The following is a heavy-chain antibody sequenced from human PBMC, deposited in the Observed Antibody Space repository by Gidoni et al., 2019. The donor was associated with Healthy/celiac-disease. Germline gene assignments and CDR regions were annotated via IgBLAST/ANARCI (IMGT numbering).Heavy chain of an antibody. Sequence: QVQLVESGGGLVKPGGSLRLSCAASRFTFSDYYMRWTRQAPGKGLGWVSYISSSGSTIYYADSVKGRFTISRDNAKNSLYLQMNSLRAEDTAVYYGARDEASGYSYGDPLDYWGQGTLVTVSS. CDR2: ISSSGSTI. D-gene: IGHD5-18*01. CDR3: ARDEASGYSYGDPLDY. J-gene: IGHJ4*02. V-gene: IGHV3-11*01. CDR1: RFTFSDYY.